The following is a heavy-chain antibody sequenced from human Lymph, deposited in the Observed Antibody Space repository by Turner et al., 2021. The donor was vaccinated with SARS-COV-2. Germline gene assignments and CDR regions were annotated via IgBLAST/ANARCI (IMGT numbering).Heavy chain of an antibody. D-gene: IGHD2-21*02. V-gene: IGHV4-59*11. J-gene: IGHJ5*02. Sequence: QVQLQESGPRLVKPLATLSLTCTVSGGSMNSHYWSWIRQPPGKRLEWIGYIYYRGSTNYNPSLESRVTISVDTSRNQFSLNLTSVTAADTAIYYCARETVNNWVDPWGQGTLVTVSS. CDR3: ARETVNNWVDP. CDR2: IYYRGST. CDR1: GGSMNSHY.